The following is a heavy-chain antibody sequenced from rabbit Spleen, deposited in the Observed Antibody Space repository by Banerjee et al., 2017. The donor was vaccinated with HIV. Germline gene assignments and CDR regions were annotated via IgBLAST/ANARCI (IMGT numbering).Heavy chain of an antibody. CDR3: ARDLVDVIGWNFNL. J-gene: IGHJ4*01. CDR2: IWTPSSGST. D-gene: IGHD1-1*01. CDR1: GFDFSSRYY. Sequence: QEQLVESGGGLVQPEGSLTLTCKASGFDFSSRYYVCWVRQAPGKGLEWIGCIWTPSSGSTYYASWAKGRLIMSRTSSTTVTLQMTSLTAADTATYFCARDLVDVIGWNFNLWGPGTLVTVS. V-gene: IGHV1S45*01.